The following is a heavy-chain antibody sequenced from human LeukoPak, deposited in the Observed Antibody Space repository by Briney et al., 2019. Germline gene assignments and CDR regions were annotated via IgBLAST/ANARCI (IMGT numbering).Heavy chain of an antibody. CDR2: ISSSSSYI. CDR3: ASSEILYNP. J-gene: IGHJ5*02. CDR1: GFTFRIYS. Sequence: GGSLTLSCTLSGFTFRIYSMNGVRKSTGEGLACLSSISSSSSYIYYADSMKGRFTRSRVNGKNSMYMQMNRLRSEDTAVYYCASSEILYNPWGQGNLVTVTS. V-gene: IGHV3-21*01. D-gene: IGHD1-14*01.